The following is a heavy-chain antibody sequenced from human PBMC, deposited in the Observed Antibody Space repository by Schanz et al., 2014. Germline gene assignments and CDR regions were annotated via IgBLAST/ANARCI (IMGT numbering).Heavy chain of an antibody. CDR3: ARDQYYFGSGNPFDI. Sequence: QVQLVESGGGVVQPGRSLRLSCAASGFTFRSYGMHWVRQAPGKGLEWVALISYDGSSKNHADSVQGRFTISRDTSKNTLYLLLNSLRAEDTAVYYCARDQYYFGSGNPFDIWGQGTMVTVSS. CDR2: ISYDGSSK. J-gene: IGHJ3*02. D-gene: IGHD3-10*01. V-gene: IGHV3-33*01. CDR1: GFTFRSYG.